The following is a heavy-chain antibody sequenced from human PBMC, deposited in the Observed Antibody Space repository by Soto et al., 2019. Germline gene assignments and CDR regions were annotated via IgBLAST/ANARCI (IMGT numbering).Heavy chain of an antibody. CDR1: GFAFNDST. J-gene: IGHJ6*03. V-gene: IGHV3-73*01. CDR2: IRGRRNNYAE. Sequence: EVQLVESGGDLVQPGGSLKLSCAASGFAFNDSTIHWVRQASGKGLEWLGRIRGRRNNYAEAYGASVKGSITMSRADSLYTAYLLINSLKTEDTAVYYCSRSAAHFGVPPNGRVYFTYYMDVLGKASMVTFSS. D-gene: IGHD3-3*01. CDR3: SRSAAHFGVPPNGRVYFTYYMDV.